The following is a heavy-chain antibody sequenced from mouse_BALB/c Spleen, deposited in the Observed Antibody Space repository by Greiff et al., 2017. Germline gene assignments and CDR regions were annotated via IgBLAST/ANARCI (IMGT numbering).Heavy chain of an antibody. Sequence: EVHLVESGGGLVQPKGSLKLSCAASGFTFNTYAMHWVCQAPGKGLEWVARIRSKSNNYATYYADSVKDRFTISRDDSQSMLYLQMNNLKTEDTAMYYCVRERYDYDGTSGAMDYWGQGTSVTVSS. CDR2: IRSKSNNYAT. CDR3: VRERYDYDGTSGAMDY. CDR1: GFTFNTYA. D-gene: IGHD2-4*01. V-gene: IGHV10-3*03. J-gene: IGHJ4*01.